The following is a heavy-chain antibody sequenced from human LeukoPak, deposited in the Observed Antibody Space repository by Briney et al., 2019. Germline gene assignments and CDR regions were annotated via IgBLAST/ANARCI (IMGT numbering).Heavy chain of an antibody. J-gene: IGHJ4*02. CDR3: VRHPYGVLDF. D-gene: IGHD4-17*01. V-gene: IGHV3-7*01. CDR2: IKADGSGK. Sequence: PGGSLRLSCVASGFTFSSSWMTWVRQAPGMGLERVANIKADGSGKYYVDSVKGRFTISRDNAKSSLYLQMNSLRAEDTAVYYCVRHPYGVLDFWGQGTLVTVSS. CDR1: GFTFSSSW.